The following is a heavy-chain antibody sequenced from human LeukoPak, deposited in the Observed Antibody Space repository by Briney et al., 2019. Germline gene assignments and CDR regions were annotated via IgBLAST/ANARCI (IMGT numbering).Heavy chain of an antibody. D-gene: IGHD2-8*01. V-gene: IGHV3-33*03. CDR3: AKDIVLMVYAIFYYYYMDV. J-gene: IGHJ6*03. Sequence: GRSLRLSCAASGFTFSSYGMHWVRQAPGKGREWVAGIWYDGSNKYYAASVKGRFTISRDKSKNTLFLQMNSLRAADTAVYYCAKDIVLMVYAIFYYYYMDVWGKGTTVTVSS. CDR1: GFTFSSYG. CDR2: IWYDGSNK.